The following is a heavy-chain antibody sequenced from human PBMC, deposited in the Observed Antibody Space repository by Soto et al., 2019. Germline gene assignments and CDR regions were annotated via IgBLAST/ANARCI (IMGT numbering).Heavy chain of an antibody. CDR2: IYYSGST. J-gene: IGHJ6*02. CDR3: AGGIAAAGTKGHYYYYGMDV. Sequence: SETLSLTCTVSGGSVSSGSYYWSWIRQPPGKGLEWIGYIYYSGSTNYNPSLKSRVTISVDTSKNQFSLELSSVTAADTAVYYCAGGIAAAGTKGHYYYYGMDVWGHGTTVTVSS. CDR1: GGSVSSGSYY. V-gene: IGHV4-61*01. D-gene: IGHD6-13*01.